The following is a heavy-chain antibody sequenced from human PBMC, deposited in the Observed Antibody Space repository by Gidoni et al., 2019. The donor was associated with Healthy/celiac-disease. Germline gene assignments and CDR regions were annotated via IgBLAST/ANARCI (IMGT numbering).Heavy chain of an antibody. CDR1: GGSISSGGYY. CDR2: IYYSGST. Sequence: QVQLQESGPGLVKPSQTLSLTCTVSGGSISSGGYYWSWIRQHPGQGLEWIGYIYYSGSTDYNPSLKSRVTISVDTSKNQFSLKLSSVTAADTAVYYCAREGDPLYDDVLWGQGTLVTVSS. V-gene: IGHV4-31*03. J-gene: IGHJ4*02. CDR3: AREGDPLYDDVL. D-gene: IGHD3-3*01.